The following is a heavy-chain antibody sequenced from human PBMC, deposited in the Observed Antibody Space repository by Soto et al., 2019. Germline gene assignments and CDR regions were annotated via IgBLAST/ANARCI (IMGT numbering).Heavy chain of an antibody. Sequence: PWESLKISCKGSGFSVSTYWIGWVRQMPGKGLEWMGIIYPGDSDARYSPSFQGQLTISADKSILTVYLQLNSLKASDTAIYFCARRIGIRYFDYWGQGTPVTVSS. J-gene: IGHJ4*02. V-gene: IGHV5-51*01. CDR3: ARRIGIRYFDY. D-gene: IGHD1-20*01. CDR1: GFSVSTYW. CDR2: IYPGDSDA.